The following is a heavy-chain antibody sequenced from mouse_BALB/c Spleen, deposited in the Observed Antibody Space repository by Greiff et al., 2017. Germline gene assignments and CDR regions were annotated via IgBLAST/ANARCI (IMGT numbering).Heavy chain of an antibody. CDR3: ARDEMDY. J-gene: IGHJ4*01. CDR2: IRNKANGYTT. V-gene: IGHV7-3*02. CDR1: GFTFTDYY. Sequence: EVMLVESGGGLVQPGGSLRLSCATSGFTFTDYYMSWVRQPPGKALEWLGFIRNKANGYTTEYSASVKGRFTISRDNSQSILYLQMNTLRAEDSATYYRARDEMDYWGQGTSVTVSS.